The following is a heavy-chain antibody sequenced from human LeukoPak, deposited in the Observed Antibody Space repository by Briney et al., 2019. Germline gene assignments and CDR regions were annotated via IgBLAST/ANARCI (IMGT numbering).Heavy chain of an antibody. Sequence: SETLSLTCAVYGGTFSGYYWSWIRQPPGKGLEWIGEINHSGSTNYNPSLKSRVTISVDTSKNQFSLKLSSVTAADTAVYYCARGLGEMATTRKDFYYFDYWGRGTLVTVSS. CDR3: ARGLGEMATTRKDFYYFDY. D-gene: IGHD3-10*01. V-gene: IGHV4-34*01. CDR1: GGTFSGYY. J-gene: IGHJ4*02. CDR2: INHSGST.